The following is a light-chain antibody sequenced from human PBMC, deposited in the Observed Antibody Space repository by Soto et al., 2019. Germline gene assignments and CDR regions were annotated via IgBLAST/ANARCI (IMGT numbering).Light chain of an antibody. J-gene: IGKJ5*01. CDR3: QQYYSTPIT. CDR1: QSVLYSSNNKNY. CDR2: WAS. Sequence: IVMTQSPDSLAVSLGERATINCKSSQSVLYSSNNKNYLAWYQQKPGQPPKLLIYWASTRESGVPDRFSGSGSGTDFTLTISSLQAEDVAVYYCQQYYSTPITFGQWTRLEIK. V-gene: IGKV4-1*01.